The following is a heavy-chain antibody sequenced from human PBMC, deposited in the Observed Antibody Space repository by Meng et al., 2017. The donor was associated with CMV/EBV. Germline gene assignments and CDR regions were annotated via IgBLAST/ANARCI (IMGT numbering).Heavy chain of an antibody. V-gene: IGHV3-53*01. CDR3: AREGDPGDLPSSYYYGMDV. D-gene: IGHD7-27*01. Sequence: SLIFSCAASEFTVSSNYMSWVRQAPGKGLEWVSVNYSGGSTYYADSVKGRFTISRDNSKNTQYLKMNSLRAEDTAVYYCAREGDPGDLPSSYYYGMDVWGQGTTVTVSS. CDR1: EFTVSSNY. CDR2: NYSGGST. J-gene: IGHJ6*02.